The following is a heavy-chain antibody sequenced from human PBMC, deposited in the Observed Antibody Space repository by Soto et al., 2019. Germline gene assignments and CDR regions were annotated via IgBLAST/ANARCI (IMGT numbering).Heavy chain of an antibody. D-gene: IGHD3-3*01. CDR3: ARDQLFWSGYSQGYYYYGMDV. CDR2: IYSGGST. J-gene: IGHJ6*02. V-gene: IGHV3-53*01. Sequence: PGGSLRLSCAASGFTVSSNYMSWVRQAPGKGLEWVSVIYSGGSTYYADSVKGRFTISRDNSKNTLYLQMNSLRAEDTAVYYCARDQLFWSGYSQGYYYYGMDVWGQGTTVTVSS. CDR1: GFTVSSNY.